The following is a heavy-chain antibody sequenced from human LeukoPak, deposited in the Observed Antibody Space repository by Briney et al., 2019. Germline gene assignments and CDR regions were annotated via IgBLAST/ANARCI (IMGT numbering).Heavy chain of an antibody. J-gene: IGHJ6*03. Sequence: GGSLRLSCAASGFTFSSYAMHWVREAPGKGLEWVAFISYDGSNKYYADSVKGRFTISRDNSKKTLYLQMNSLRAEDTAVYYCAMNGPTYYYSYMDVWGKGTTVTVSS. CDR2: ISYDGSNK. V-gene: IGHV3-30*04. D-gene: IGHD1-1*01. CDR3: AMNGPTYYYSYMDV. CDR1: GFTFSSYA.